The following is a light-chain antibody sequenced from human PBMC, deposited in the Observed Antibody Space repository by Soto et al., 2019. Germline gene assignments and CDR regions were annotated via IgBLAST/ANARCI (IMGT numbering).Light chain of an antibody. Sequence: DIVLTQSPGTLSLSPGERATLSCRASQSVSSSYSAWYQQKPGQAPRLLIYGASRRATGIPDRFSGSGSGTDFTLTISRLEPEDFAVYYCQQYGSSRLTFGGGTKVEIK. CDR1: QSVSSSY. CDR2: GAS. J-gene: IGKJ4*01. V-gene: IGKV3-20*01. CDR3: QQYGSSRLT.